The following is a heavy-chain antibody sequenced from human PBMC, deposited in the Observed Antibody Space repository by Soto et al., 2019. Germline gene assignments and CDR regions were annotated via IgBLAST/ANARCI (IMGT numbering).Heavy chain of an antibody. J-gene: IGHJ4*02. D-gene: IGHD3-3*01. CDR3: ARGRIVLRFLEWLFSQKSFDY. V-gene: IGHV3-33*01. CDR2: IWYDGSNK. Sequence: QVQLVESGGGVVQPGRSLRLSCAASGFTFSSYGMHWVRQAPGKGLEWVAVIWYDGSNKYYADSVKGRFTISRDNSKNTRYLQMNSLRAEDTAVYYCARGRIVLRFLEWLFSQKSFDYWGQGTLVTVSS. CDR1: GFTFSSYG.